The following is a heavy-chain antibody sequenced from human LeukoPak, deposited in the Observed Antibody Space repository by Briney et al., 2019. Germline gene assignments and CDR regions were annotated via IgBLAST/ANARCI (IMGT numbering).Heavy chain of an antibody. Sequence: GGSLRLSCAASGFSVRDYAMHWVRQAPGKGLEWVAVMSYEETYKNYAEAVKGRFTISRDDSKNTLFLQMSSLRPEDTAVYYCARDFGVIRRSWGQGTLVSVSS. CDR3: ARDFGVIRRS. V-gene: IGHV3-30-3*01. D-gene: IGHD3-3*01. CDR1: GFSVRDYA. J-gene: IGHJ5*02. CDR2: MSYEETYK.